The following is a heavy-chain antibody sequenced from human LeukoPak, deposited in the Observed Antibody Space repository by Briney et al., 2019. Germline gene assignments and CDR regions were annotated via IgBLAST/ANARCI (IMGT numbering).Heavy chain of an antibody. Sequence: PGGSLRLSCAASGFTFSSYGMHWVRQAPGKGLEWVAVIWYDGSNKYYADSVKGRFTISRDNSKNTLYLQMNSLRAEDTAVYYCARSTYSSSSYYFDYWGQGSLVTVSS. CDR1: GFTFSSYG. J-gene: IGHJ4*02. CDR3: ARSTYSSSSYYFDY. V-gene: IGHV3-33*01. CDR2: IWYDGSNK. D-gene: IGHD6-13*01.